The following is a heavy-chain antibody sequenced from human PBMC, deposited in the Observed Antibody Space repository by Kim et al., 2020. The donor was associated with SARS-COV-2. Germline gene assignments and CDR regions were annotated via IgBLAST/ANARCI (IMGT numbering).Heavy chain of an antibody. CDR1: GGSISSSNW. CDR3: ARASYGSAPYYGMDV. CDR2: IYHSGST. V-gene: IGHV4-4*02. D-gene: IGHD3-10*01. Sequence: SETLSLTCAVSGGSISSSNWWSWVRQPPGKGLEWIGEIYHSGSTNYNPSLKSRVTISVDKSKNQFSLKLSSVTAADTAVYYCARASYGSAPYYGMDVWGQGTTVTVSS. J-gene: IGHJ6*02.